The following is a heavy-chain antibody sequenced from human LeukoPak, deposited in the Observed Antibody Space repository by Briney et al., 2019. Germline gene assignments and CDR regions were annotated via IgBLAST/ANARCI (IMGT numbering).Heavy chain of an antibody. J-gene: IGHJ4*02. CDR3: ARKAIGSWNNFFDY. D-gene: IGHD3-10*01. CDR2: IGGSGSTI. V-gene: IGHV3-48*01. Sequence: GGSLRLSCAASGFTFSSYSMNWVRQAPGKGLEWVSYIGGSGSTIYYADSVKGRFTISRDNAKNSLYLQMNSLRAEDTAVYYCARKAIGSWNNFFDYWGQGTLVTVSP. CDR1: GFTFSSYS.